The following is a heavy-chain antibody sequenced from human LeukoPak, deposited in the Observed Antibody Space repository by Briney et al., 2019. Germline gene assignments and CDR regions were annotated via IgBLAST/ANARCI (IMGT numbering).Heavy chain of an antibody. J-gene: IGHJ4*02. V-gene: IGHV1-69*06. CDR1: GGTFSSYA. D-gene: IGHD3-16*01. CDR2: IIPIFGTA. CDR3: ARTFYEQMPHFDY. Sequence: SVKVSCKASGGTFSSYAISWVRQAPGQGLEWMGGIIPIFGTANYAQKFQGRVTITADKSTSTAYMELSSLRSEDTAVYYCARTFYEQMPHFDYWGQGTLVTVSS.